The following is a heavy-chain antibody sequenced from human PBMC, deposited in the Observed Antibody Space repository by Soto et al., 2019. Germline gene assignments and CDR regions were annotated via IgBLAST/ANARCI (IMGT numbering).Heavy chain of an antibody. V-gene: IGHV1-18*01. CDR2: ISAYNGNT. J-gene: IGHJ3*02. Sequence: GASVKVSCKASGYTFTSYGISWVRQAPGQGLEWMGRISAYNGNTNYAQKLQGRVTMTTDTSTSTAYMELRSLRSDDTAVYYCARDSTTYSSGYDALDIWGQGTMVTVSS. CDR3: ARDSTTYSSGYDALDI. D-gene: IGHD6-19*01. CDR1: GYTFTSYG.